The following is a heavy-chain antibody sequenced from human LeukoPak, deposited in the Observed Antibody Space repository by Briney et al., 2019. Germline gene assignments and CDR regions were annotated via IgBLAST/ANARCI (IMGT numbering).Heavy chain of an antibody. Sequence: SVKVSCKASGGTFSSYAISWVRQAPGQGLEWMGGIIPIFGTANYAQKFQGRVTITTDESTSTAYMELSSLRSEDTAVYYCARARYYDILTIDAFDIWGQGTMVTVSS. CDR3: ARARYYDILTIDAFDI. CDR2: IIPIFGTA. J-gene: IGHJ3*02. CDR1: GGTFSSYA. V-gene: IGHV1-69*05. D-gene: IGHD3-9*01.